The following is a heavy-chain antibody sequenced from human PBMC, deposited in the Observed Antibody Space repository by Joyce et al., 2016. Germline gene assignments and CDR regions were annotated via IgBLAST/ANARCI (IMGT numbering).Heavy chain of an antibody. Sequence: QLVESGGGVVKPGGSLRLSCEASGSTFSTSSMCWFRQAPGEGLEGGAAISGTSYYIFHAETGRGRFTVSRDNAKKTLYLQRNSRRAEDSAVFYCARGGISYYYAMDVWGQGTTVTVSS. CDR2: ISGTSYYI. D-gene: IGHD3-16*01. CDR3: ARGGISYYYAMDV. J-gene: IGHJ6*02. CDR1: GSTFSTSS. V-gene: IGHV3-21*01.